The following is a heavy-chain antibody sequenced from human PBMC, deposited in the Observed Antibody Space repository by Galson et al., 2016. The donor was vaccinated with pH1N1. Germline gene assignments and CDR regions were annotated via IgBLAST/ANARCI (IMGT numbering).Heavy chain of an antibody. V-gene: IGHV1-46*01. Sequence: SVKVSCKASRGTFSNYVINWVRQAPGQGLEWMGIIDPSAGTTTYSQKFQGRISLTRDTPTNSVHMELSTLRPDDSAIYFCARRYYFDYWGQGTLVTVSS. CDR2: IDPSAGTT. CDR3: ARRYYFDY. J-gene: IGHJ4*02. CDR1: RGTFSNYV.